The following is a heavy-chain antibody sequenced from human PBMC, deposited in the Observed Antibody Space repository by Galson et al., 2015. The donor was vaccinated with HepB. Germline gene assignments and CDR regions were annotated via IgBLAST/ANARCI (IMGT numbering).Heavy chain of an antibody. V-gene: IGHV1-46*01. CDR1: GYPFISYY. Sequence: SVKVSCKASGYPFISYYMHWVRQAPGQGLEWMGIINPSGGSTTYAQKFQGRVTMTRDTSTSTVYMELSSLRSEDTAVYYCARRLRHFDWSPGGMDVWGQGTTVTVSS. J-gene: IGHJ6*02. D-gene: IGHD3-9*01. CDR3: ARRLRHFDWSPGGMDV. CDR2: INPSGGST.